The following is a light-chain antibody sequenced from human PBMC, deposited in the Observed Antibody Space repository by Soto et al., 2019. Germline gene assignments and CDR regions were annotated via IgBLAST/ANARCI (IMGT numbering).Light chain of an antibody. CDR2: AAS. CDR3: QQSYSTPPS. V-gene: IGKV1-39*01. Sequence: DIQMTQSPSSLSASVGDRVTITCRASQSISSYLNWYQQKPGKAPKLLIYAASSLQSGVPSRFSGNGSGTDITLTISSLQHEDFATYYCQQSYSTPPSFGQGTKLEIK. CDR1: QSISSY. J-gene: IGKJ2*01.